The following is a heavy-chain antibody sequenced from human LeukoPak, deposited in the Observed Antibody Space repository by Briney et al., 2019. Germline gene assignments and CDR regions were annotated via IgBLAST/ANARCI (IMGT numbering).Heavy chain of an antibody. Sequence: GGSLRLSCAASGFTFSSYAMHWVRQAPGKGLGWVAVISYDGSNKYYADSVKGRFTISRDNSKNTLYLQMNSLRAEDTAVYYCARVLKWELPFDYWGQGTLVTVSS. D-gene: IGHD1-26*01. J-gene: IGHJ4*02. CDR3: ARVLKWELPFDY. V-gene: IGHV3-30-3*01. CDR1: GFTFSSYA. CDR2: ISYDGSNK.